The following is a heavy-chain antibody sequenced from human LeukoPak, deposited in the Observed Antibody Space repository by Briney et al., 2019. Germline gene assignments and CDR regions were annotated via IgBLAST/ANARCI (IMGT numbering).Heavy chain of an antibody. CDR1: GFTFSSYA. D-gene: IGHD1-1*01. CDR3: ARVQGIGTQGFDY. J-gene: IGHJ4*02. CDR2: ISSNGGST. Sequence: GGSLRLSCAASGFTFSSYAMHWVRQAQGKGLEYVSAISSNGGSTYYANSVKGRFTISGDNSKNTLYLQMGSLRAEDMAVYYCARVQGIGTQGFDYWGQGTLVTVSS. V-gene: IGHV3-64*01.